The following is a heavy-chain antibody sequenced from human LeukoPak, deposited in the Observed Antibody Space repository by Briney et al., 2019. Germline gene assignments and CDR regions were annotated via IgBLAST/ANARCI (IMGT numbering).Heavy chain of an antibody. CDR1: GFTFSSYW. V-gene: IGHV3-7*01. Sequence: PGGSLRLSCAASGFTFSSYWMSWVRQAPGKGLEWVANIKQDGSEKYYVDSVKGRFTISRDNAKNSLYLQMNSLRAEDTAVYYCATTSGTYYYDSSGYYASVQGPFDYWGQGTLVTVSS. D-gene: IGHD3-22*01. J-gene: IGHJ4*02. CDR3: ATTSGTYYYDSSGYYASVQGPFDY. CDR2: IKQDGSEK.